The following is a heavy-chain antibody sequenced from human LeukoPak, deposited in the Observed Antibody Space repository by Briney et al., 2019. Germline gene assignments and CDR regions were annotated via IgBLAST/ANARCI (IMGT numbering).Heavy chain of an antibody. Sequence: GGSLRLSCAASGFRFSDHHMEWVRQAPGKGLEWVGRIRTNIEGETTDYAAPVKGRFTISRDDPKTTMYLHMNSLKTEDSAVYYCTTERNWELLRPYGLDIWGQGTTVTVSS. CDR2: IRTNIEGETT. CDR1: GFRFSDHH. D-gene: IGHD1-26*01. CDR3: TTERNWELLRPYGLDI. V-gene: IGHV3-15*01. J-gene: IGHJ6*02.